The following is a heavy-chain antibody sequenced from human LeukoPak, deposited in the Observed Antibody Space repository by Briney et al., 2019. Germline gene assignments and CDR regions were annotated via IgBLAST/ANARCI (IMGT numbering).Heavy chain of an antibody. CDR1: GFTFSSYG. Sequence: GRSLRLSCAASGFTFSSYGMHWVRQAPGKGLEWVAVISYDGSNKYYADSVKGRFTISRDNSKNTLYLQMNSLRAEDTAVYYCAKGLLWFDPWGQGTLVTVSS. CDR3: AKGLLWFDP. V-gene: IGHV3-30*18. CDR2: ISYDGSNK. J-gene: IGHJ5*02. D-gene: IGHD1-26*01.